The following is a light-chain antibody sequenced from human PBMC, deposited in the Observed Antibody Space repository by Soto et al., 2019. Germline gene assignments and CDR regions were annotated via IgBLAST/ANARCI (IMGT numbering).Light chain of an antibody. V-gene: IGKV2-30*01. Sequence: DVVMTQSPLSLPVTLGQPASISCRSSQSLVYSDGDTYLNWFQQMPGQSPRRLIYKVSNRDSGVPDRFSGSGSDTDFALTISRVAAEDVGVYYCMEGADWSLTFGQGTKVYIK. CDR1: QSLVYSDGDTY. CDR2: KVS. CDR3: MEGADWSLT. J-gene: IGKJ1*01.